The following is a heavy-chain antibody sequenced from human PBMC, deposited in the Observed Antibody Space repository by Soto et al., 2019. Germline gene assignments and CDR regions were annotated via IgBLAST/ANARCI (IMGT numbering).Heavy chain of an antibody. CDR2: ISGSGGST. V-gene: IGHV3-23*01. D-gene: IGHD3-3*01. J-gene: IGHJ5*02. CDR3: AKDLLIFGVVIPEDYNWFDP. CDR1: GFTFGSYA. Sequence: PGGSLRLSCAASGFTFGSYAMSWVRQAPGKGLEWVSAISGSGGSTYYADSVKGRFTISRDNSKNTLYLQMNSLRAEDTAVYYCAKDLLIFGVVIPEDYNWFDPWGQGTLVTVSS.